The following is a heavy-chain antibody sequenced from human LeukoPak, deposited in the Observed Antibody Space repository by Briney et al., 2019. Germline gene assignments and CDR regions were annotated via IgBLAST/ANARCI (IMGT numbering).Heavy chain of an antibody. Sequence: GGSLRLSCAASGFTFTSYYMACFRQAPGKGLERVANIKQDGSEKYYVDSVKGRFTISRDNAKNSLFLQLNSLRVEDTAVYYCAGGQGWLVEYWGQGTLVTVSS. J-gene: IGHJ4*02. D-gene: IGHD6-19*01. CDR3: AGGQGWLVEY. CDR2: IKQDGSEK. CDR1: GFTFTSYY. V-gene: IGHV3-7*05.